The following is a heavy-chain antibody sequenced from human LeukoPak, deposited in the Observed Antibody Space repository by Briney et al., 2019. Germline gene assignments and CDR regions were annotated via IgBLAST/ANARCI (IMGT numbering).Heavy chain of an antibody. CDR3: AKDRTGYSSSWYRFDY. J-gene: IGHJ4*02. CDR2: IWYDGSNK. V-gene: IGHV3-33*06. Sequence: PGGSLRLSCAASGFTFSSYGMHWVRQAPGKGLEWVAVIWYDGSNKYYADSVKGRFTISRDNSKHTLYLQMNSLRAEDTAVYYWAKDRTGYSSSWYRFDYWGQGTLVTVSS. CDR1: GFTFSSYG. D-gene: IGHD6-13*01.